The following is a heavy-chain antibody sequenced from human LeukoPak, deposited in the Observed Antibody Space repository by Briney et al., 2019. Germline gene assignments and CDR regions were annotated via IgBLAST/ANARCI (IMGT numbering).Heavy chain of an antibody. D-gene: IGHD2-2*01. CDR3: ARDGGYCSSTSCYEFDY. V-gene: IGHV3-33*01. CDR1: GFTFSSYG. CDR2: IWYDGSNK. J-gene: IGHJ4*02. Sequence: GRSLRLSGAASGFTFSSYGMHWVRQAPGTGLEWVAVIWYDGSNKYYADSVKGRFTISRDNSKNTLYLQMNSLRAEDTAVYYCARDGGYCSSTSCYEFDYWGQGTLVTVSS.